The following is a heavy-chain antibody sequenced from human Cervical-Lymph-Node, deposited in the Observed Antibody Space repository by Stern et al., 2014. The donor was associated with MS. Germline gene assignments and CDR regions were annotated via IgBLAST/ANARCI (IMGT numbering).Heavy chain of an antibody. CDR2: IYTSGST. V-gene: IGHV4-61*02. D-gene: IGHD3-9*01. CDR1: GGSISSGSYY. Sequence: QLQLQESGPGLVKPSQTLSLTCTVSGGSISSGSYYWSWIRQPAGKGLEWIGRIYTSGSTNYNPSLQSRVTISVDTSKDPFSLRLSSVTAADTAVYYCARDCRLRYFDNYGMDVWGQGTTVTVSS. J-gene: IGHJ6*02. CDR3: ARDCRLRYFDNYGMDV.